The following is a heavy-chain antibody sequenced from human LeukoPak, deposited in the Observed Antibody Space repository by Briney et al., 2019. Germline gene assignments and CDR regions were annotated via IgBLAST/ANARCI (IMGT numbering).Heavy chain of an antibody. D-gene: IGHD3-10*01. V-gene: IGHV3-30*18. CDR2: ISYDGSNK. CDR3: AKDLCLRGCYYGSGSYYKGFDP. CDR1: GFTFSSYG. J-gene: IGHJ5*02. Sequence: GGSLRLSCAASGFTFSSYGMHWVRKAPGKGLEWVAVISYDGSNKYYADSVKGRFTISRDNSKNTLYLQMNSLRAEDTAVYYCAKDLCLRGCYYGSGSYYKGFDPWGQGTLVTVSS.